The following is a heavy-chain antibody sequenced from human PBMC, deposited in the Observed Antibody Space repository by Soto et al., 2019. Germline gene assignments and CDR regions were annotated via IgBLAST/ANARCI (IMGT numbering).Heavy chain of an antibody. J-gene: IGHJ4*02. V-gene: IGHV4-39*01. Sequence: PSETLSLTCTVSGASFITDNYFWVWLRPAPRRGLVLIGSISYSGSTYDNPSLQRRVTISIDASKNQFSLKLTTVTTADTAVYYCARRRASDYGGNHHPYYFDRWGQGALVTVSS. CDR2: ISYSGST. CDR3: ARRRASDYGGNHHPYYFDR. D-gene: IGHD4-17*01. CDR1: GASFITDNYF.